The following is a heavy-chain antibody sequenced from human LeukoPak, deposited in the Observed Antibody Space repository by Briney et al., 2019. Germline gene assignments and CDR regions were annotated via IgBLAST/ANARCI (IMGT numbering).Heavy chain of an antibody. D-gene: IGHD3-3*01. Sequence: GGSLRLSCAASGFTFSSYGMHWVRQAPGKGLEWVAFIRYDGSNKYYADSVKGRFTISRDNSKNTLYLQMNSLRAEDTAVYYCAKDSTCYDFWSGYYTHWGQGTLVTVSS. CDR3: AKDSTCYDFWSGYYTH. J-gene: IGHJ4*02. V-gene: IGHV3-30*02. CDR2: IRYDGSNK. CDR1: GFTFSSYG.